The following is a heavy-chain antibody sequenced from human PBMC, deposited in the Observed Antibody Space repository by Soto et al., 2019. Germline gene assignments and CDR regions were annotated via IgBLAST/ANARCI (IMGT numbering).Heavy chain of an antibody. J-gene: IGHJ4*02. CDR2: IYYSGST. CDR3: ARDFPVVRDGPVIFDY. D-gene: IGHD3-10*01. V-gene: IGHV4-30-4*01. CDR1: GGSISSGDYY. Sequence: SETLSLTCTVSGGSISSGDYYWSWIRQPPGKGLEWIGYIYYSGSTYYNPSLKSRVTISVDTSKNQFSLKLSSVPAADTAVYSCARDFPVVRDGPVIFDYWGQGTLVTVSS.